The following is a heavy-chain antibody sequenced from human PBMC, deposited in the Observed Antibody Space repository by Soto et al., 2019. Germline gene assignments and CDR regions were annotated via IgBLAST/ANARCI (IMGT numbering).Heavy chain of an antibody. CDR2: ISAYNGNT. CDR1: GYTFTSYG. D-gene: IGHD1-26*01. Sequence: ASVKVSCKASGYTFTSYGISWVRQAPGQGLEWMGWISAYNGNTNYAQKLQGGVTMTTDTSTSTAYMELRSLRSDDTAVYYCARDLGPGIVGATGWFDPWGQGTLVTVSS. J-gene: IGHJ5*02. V-gene: IGHV1-18*04. CDR3: ARDLGPGIVGATGWFDP.